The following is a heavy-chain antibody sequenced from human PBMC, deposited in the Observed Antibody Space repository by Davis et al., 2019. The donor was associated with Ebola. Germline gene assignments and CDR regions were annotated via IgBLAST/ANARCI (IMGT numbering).Heavy chain of an antibody. CDR3: ARDLIGITFGGVIAFDGFDI. J-gene: IGHJ3*02. V-gene: IGHV3-30*03. CDR1: GFTFTTYG. D-gene: IGHD3-16*02. CDR2: VTYEWNTE. Sequence: GGSLRPSCAVPGFTFTTYGMRCVRLAPGKRLVWSAVVTYEWNTEYYADSVKGRFTISRDNSKNTLFLQMNSLRPEDTAVYYCARDLIGITFGGVIAFDGFDIWGQGTMVTVSS.